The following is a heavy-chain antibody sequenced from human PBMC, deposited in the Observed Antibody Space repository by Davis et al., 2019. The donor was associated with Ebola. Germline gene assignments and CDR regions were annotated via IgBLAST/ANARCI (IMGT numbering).Heavy chain of an antibody. D-gene: IGHD2/OR15-2a*01. Sequence: GGSLRLSCAASGFTFSSYSMNWVRQAPGKGLEWVSYISSSSSTIYYADSVKGRFTISRDNAKNSLYLQMNSLRTEDTALYYCATLYYFDYWGQGTLVTVSS. CDR3: ATLYYFDY. CDR2: ISSSSSTI. J-gene: IGHJ4*02. V-gene: IGHV3-48*01. CDR1: GFTFSSYS.